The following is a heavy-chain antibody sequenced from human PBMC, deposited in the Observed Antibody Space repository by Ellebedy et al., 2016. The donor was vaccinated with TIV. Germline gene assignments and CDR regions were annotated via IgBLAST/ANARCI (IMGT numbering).Heavy chain of an antibody. CDR3: ARDRGTIFGVEPEFNP. CDR1: GFTFSSYW. J-gene: IGHJ5*02. V-gene: IGHV3-74*01. Sequence: GGSLRLXCAASGFTFSSYWMHWVRQAPGKGLVWVSRIHSDGSTTNYADSVKGRFTISRDNAKNTLYLQMNSLRAEDTAVYFCARDRGTIFGVEPEFNPWGQGTLVTVSS. CDR2: IHSDGSTT. D-gene: IGHD3-3*01.